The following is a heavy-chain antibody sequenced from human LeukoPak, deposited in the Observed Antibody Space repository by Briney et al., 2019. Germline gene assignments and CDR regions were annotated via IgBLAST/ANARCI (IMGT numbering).Heavy chain of an antibody. J-gene: IGHJ4*02. CDR1: GFTFSSYA. D-gene: IGHD6-6*01. V-gene: IGHV3-23*01. CDR2: ISGSGGST. CDR3: AKVGYSSSSYFDY. Sequence: PGGSLRPSCAASGFTFSSYAMSWVRQAPGKGLEWVSAISGSGGSTYYADSVKGRFTISRDNSKNTLYLQMNSLRAEDTAVYYCAKVGYSSSSYFDYWGQGTLVTVSS.